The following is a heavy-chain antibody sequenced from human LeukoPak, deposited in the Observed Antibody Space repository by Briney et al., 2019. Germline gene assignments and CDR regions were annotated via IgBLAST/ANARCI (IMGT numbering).Heavy chain of an antibody. CDR1: GYTFTGYY. J-gene: IGHJ6*03. Sequence: ASVKVSCKASGYTFTGYYMHWVRQAPGQGLEWMGWINPNSGGTNYAQKFQGRVTMTRDTSISTAYMELSRLRSDDTAVYYCARAGATDYYYMDVWAKGTTVTVSS. CDR2: INPNSGGT. CDR3: ARAGATDYYYMDV. D-gene: IGHD5-12*01. V-gene: IGHV1-2*02.